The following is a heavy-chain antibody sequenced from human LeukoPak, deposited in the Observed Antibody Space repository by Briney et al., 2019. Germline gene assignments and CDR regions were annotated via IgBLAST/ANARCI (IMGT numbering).Heavy chain of an antibody. D-gene: IGHD3-22*01. CDR3: AREGSGYYDY. Sequence: GGSLRLSCAASGFTFSSYSMNWVRQAPGKGLEWVSSISSSSSYIYYADSVKGRFTISRDNSKNTLYLQMNSLRAEDTAVYYCAREGSGYYDYWGQGTLVTVSS. CDR2: ISSSSSYI. J-gene: IGHJ4*02. CDR1: GFTFSSYS. V-gene: IGHV3-21*04.